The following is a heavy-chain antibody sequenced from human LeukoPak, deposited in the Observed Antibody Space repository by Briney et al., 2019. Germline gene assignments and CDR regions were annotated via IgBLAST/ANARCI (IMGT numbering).Heavy chain of an antibody. V-gene: IGHV3-21*04. CDR1: GFTFSSYN. Sequence: GGSLRLSCAASGFTFSSYNMNWVRQTPGQGLEWVSSITSGSSHIYYADSVKGRFTISRDNSKNTLYLQMNSLRAEDTAVYYCAKDTPGVGGYWGQGTLVTVSS. CDR3: AKDTPGVGGY. D-gene: IGHD1-26*01. J-gene: IGHJ4*02. CDR2: ITSGSSHI.